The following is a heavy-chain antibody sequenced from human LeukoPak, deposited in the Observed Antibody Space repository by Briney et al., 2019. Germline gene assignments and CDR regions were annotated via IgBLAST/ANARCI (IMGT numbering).Heavy chain of an antibody. Sequence: PSETLSLTCTVSGVSVSSGSYYWSWIRQPPGKGLEWIGYIYYSGSTNYNPSLKSRVTISVDTSKNQFSLKLSSVTAADTAVYYCARGGGATKFNYWGQGTLVTVSS. CDR3: ARGGGATKFNY. CDR2: IYYSGST. J-gene: IGHJ4*02. CDR1: GVSVSSGSYY. V-gene: IGHV4-61*01. D-gene: IGHD1-26*01.